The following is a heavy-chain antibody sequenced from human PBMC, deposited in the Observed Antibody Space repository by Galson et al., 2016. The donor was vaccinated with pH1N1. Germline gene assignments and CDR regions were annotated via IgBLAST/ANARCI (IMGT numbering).Heavy chain of an antibody. CDR1: GASISSQY. CDR3: VRQYRELLGDAFYF. D-gene: IGHD1-7*01. Sequence: SETLSLTCAVSGASISSQYWSWIRQSPGKGLAWIGNIYHSGGSTTYNPSLRSRVTISMETSTNQFPLQLTSVTAADTAIYYCVRQYRELLGDAFYFWGQGTMVTVSA. CDR2: IYHSGGST. V-gene: IGHV4-59*11. J-gene: IGHJ3*01.